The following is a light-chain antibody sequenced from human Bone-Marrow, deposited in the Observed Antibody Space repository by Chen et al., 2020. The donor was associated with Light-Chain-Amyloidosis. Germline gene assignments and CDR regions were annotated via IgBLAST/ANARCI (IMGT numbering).Light chain of an antibody. Sequence: LTQPHSVSGSPGETLTISCTGSGGASASNYVQWYQQRPGSAPTTGIFEDDQRPSGVPDRFFGSIDSSSNSAYLTISGLRSEDEGDYYCQAFDINNEWVFGGGTKVTVL. CDR1: GGASASNY. V-gene: IGLV6-57*02. J-gene: IGLJ3*02. CDR3: QAFDINNEWV. CDR2: EDD.